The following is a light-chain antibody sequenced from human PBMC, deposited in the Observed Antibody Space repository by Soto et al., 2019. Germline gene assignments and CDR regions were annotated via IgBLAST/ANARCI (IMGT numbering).Light chain of an antibody. Sequence: EIVMTQSPATLSVSPGERATLSCRASQSVSNYLAWYQQKPGQAPRLLIYGASTRATGIPARFSGSGSGTEVTLTISSLQSEDFAVYYCQQCNNWPLTFGGGTKVEIK. V-gene: IGKV3-15*01. CDR1: QSVSNY. CDR2: GAS. J-gene: IGKJ4*01. CDR3: QQCNNWPLT.